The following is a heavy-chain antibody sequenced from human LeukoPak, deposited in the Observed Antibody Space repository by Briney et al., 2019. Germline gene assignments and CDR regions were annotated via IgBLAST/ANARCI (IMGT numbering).Heavy chain of an antibody. CDR1: GFTFTSYA. Sequence: PGGSLRLSCVASGFTFTSYAMSWVRQAPGKGLEWVSAISRSGDNTYYADSVQGRFTISRDNSKNTLYLQMNSLRAEDTAIYYCAKDDTGSGYFPDYWGQGTLVTVSS. CDR2: ISRSGDNT. CDR3: AKDDTGSGYFPDY. V-gene: IGHV3-23*01. D-gene: IGHD3-10*01. J-gene: IGHJ4*02.